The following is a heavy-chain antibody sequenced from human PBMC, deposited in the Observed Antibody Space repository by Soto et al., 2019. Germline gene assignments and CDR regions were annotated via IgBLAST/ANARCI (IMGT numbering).Heavy chain of an antibody. CDR1: GYTFTSYG. D-gene: IGHD6-13*01. V-gene: IGHV1-3*01. J-gene: IGHJ5*02. CDR3: VRRHVSATGIDWFDP. Sequence: VASVKVSCKASGYTFTSYGIHWVRQAPGQRLEWMGWINAANGDTKYSPKFQGRVTITRDTSASTAYMGLSSLRSEDTAVYYCVRRHVSATGIDWFDPWGQGPLVTAS. CDR2: INAANGDT.